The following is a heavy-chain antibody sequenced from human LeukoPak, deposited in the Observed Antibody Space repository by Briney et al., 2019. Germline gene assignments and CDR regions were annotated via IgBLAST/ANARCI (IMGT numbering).Heavy chain of an antibody. CDR1: GFTFSSYA. D-gene: IGHD2-15*01. V-gene: IGHV3-23*01. J-gene: IGHJ4*02. CDR3: AKDLVVAADLDY. CDR2: ISGSGGST. Sequence: GGSLRLSCAASGFTFSSYAMSWVRRAAGKGLEWVSAISGSGGSTYYADSVKGRFTISRDNSKNTLYLQMNSLRAEDTAVYYCAKDLVVAADLDYWGQGTLVTVSS.